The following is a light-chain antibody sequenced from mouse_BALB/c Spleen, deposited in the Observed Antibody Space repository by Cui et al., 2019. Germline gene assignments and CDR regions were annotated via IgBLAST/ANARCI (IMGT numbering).Light chain of an antibody. Sequence: IVITQSHKFMSTSVGDRVSITCKASQDGSTAVGWYQQKPGQAPKLLIYGASTRHTGVPDRFTGSGSGTDYTLTISSVQAEDLALYYCQQHNSTPYTFGGGTKLEIK. V-gene: IGKV6-25*01. CDR2: GAS. CDR1: QDGSTA. J-gene: IGKJ2*01. CDR3: QQHNSTPYT.